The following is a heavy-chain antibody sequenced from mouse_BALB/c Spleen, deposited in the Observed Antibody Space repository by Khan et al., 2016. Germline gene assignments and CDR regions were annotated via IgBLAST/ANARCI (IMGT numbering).Heavy chain of an antibody. CDR1: GFNIKDTY. V-gene: IGHV14-3*02. CDR2: IDPVNGET. Sequence: VQLKESGAELVKPGASVKLSCAASGFNIKDTYMNWVKQRPEQGLEWIGRIDPVNGETEYDPKFQGKAAITADTFSNTAYLQLSSRTSEETAVYYCIRRDYYGNQFAYWGQGTLVTVSA. D-gene: IGHD2-1*01. CDR3: IRRDYYGNQFAY. J-gene: IGHJ3*01.